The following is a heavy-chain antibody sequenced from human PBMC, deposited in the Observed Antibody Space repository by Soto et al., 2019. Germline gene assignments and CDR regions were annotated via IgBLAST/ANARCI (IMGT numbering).Heavy chain of an antibody. D-gene: IGHD3-10*01. CDR2: MNPNSGNT. J-gene: IGHJ4*02. Sequence: QVQLVQSGAEVKKPGASVKVSYKASGYTFTSYDINWVRQATGQGLEWMGWMNPNSGNTGYAQKFQGRVTMTRNTSISTAYMELSSLRSEDTAVYYCARGTMGYYYGSGSYSTFGYWGQGTLVTVSS. CDR1: GYTFTSYD. CDR3: ARGTMGYYYGSGSYSTFGY. V-gene: IGHV1-8*01.